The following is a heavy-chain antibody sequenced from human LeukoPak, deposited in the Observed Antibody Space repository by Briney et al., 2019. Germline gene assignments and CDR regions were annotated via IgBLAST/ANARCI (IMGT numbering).Heavy chain of an antibody. CDR2: IYSGGST. CDR1: GFTVSSNY. Sequence: GGSLRLSCAASGFTVSSNYMSWVRQAPGKGLEWVSVIYSGGSTYYADSVKGRFTISRDNSKNTLYLQMNSLRAEDTAVYYCARDSSMGAFDIWGQGTMATVSS. CDR3: ARDSSMGAFDI. V-gene: IGHV3-53*01. J-gene: IGHJ3*02. D-gene: IGHD2-8*01.